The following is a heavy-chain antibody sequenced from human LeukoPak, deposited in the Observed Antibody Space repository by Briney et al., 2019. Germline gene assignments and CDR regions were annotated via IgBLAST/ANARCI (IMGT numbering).Heavy chain of an antibody. V-gene: IGHV4-39*07. J-gene: IGHJ4*02. CDR1: GGSISSSSYY. CDR2: IYYSGST. CDR3: ARERAQVGATNFDY. D-gene: IGHD1-26*01. Sequence: SETLSLTCTVSGGSISSSSYYWGWIRQPPGKGLEWIGSIYYSGSTYYNPSLKSRVTISVDTSKNQFSLKLSSVTAADTAVYYCARERAQVGATNFDYWGQGTLVTVSS.